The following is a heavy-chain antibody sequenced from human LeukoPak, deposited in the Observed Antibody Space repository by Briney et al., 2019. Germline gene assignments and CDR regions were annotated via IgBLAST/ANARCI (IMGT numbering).Heavy chain of an antibody. Sequence: ASVKVSCKASGYTFTGYDMQWVRQAPGLGVGWMGWINPNGGGTNYAKKFHGRGAVTRDTSISTGYMDLSKLRAEDVAVDYCARMWFGQSVSHFDYWGQGTLVTVSS. D-gene: IGHD3-10*01. CDR2: INPNGGGT. CDR3: ARMWFGQSVSHFDY. CDR1: GYTFTGYD. V-gene: IGHV1-2*02. J-gene: IGHJ4*02.